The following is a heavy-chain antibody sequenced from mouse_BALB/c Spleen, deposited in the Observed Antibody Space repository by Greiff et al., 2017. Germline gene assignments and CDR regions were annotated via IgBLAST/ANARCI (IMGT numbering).Heavy chain of an antibody. CDR3: ASGPPHFDV. V-gene: IGHV2-2*02. J-gene: IGHJ1*01. Sequence: VMLVESGPGLVQPSQSLSITCTVSGFSLTSYGVHWVRQSPGKGLEWLGVIWSGGSTDYNAAFISRLSISKDNSKSQVFFKMNSLQANDTAIYYCASGPPHFDVWGAGTTVTVSS. CDR2: IWSGGST. CDR1: GFSLTSYG.